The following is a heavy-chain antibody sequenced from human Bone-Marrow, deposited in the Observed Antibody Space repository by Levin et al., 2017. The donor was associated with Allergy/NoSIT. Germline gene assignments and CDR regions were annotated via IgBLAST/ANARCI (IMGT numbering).Heavy chain of an antibody. CDR1: GFIFGEYA. J-gene: IGHJ4*02. D-gene: IGHD2-2*01. CDR2: INSRSDGA. CDR3: TKTSVGGCRHGTSCYGLDS. Sequence: GGSLRLSCSASGFIFGEYAMTWVRQAPGKGLQWVSTINSRSDGAYYADSVKGRFTISRDNPKNETFLHMKSLRAEDTAVYYCTKTSVGGCRHGTSCYGLDSWGQGALVTVSS. V-gene: IGHV3-23*01.